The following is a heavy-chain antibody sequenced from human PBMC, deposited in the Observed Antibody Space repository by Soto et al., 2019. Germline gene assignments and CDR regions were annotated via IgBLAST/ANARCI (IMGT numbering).Heavy chain of an antibody. CDR1: GFTFSSYG. Sequence: GGSLRLSCAASGFTFSSYGMHWVRQAPGKGLEWVSYISSSSSTIYYADSVKGRFTISRDNAKNSLYLQMNSLRAEDTAVYYCARDSVYYYDSSGYWYFDLWGRGTLVTVSS. D-gene: IGHD3-22*01. V-gene: IGHV3-48*01. J-gene: IGHJ2*01. CDR3: ARDSVYYYDSSGYWYFDL. CDR2: ISSSSSTI.